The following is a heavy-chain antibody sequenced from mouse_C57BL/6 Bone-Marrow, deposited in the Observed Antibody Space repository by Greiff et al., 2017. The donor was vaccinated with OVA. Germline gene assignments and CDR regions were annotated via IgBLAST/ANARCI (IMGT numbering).Heavy chain of an antibody. Sequence: EVKLMESGGDLVKPGGSLKLSCAASGFTFSSYGMSWVRQTPDKRLEWVATISSGGSYTYYPDSVKGRFTISRDNAKNTLYLQMSSLKSEDTAMYYCASPSDGLFVYWGQGTLVTVS. CDR2: ISSGGSYT. J-gene: IGHJ3*01. D-gene: IGHD2-3*01. CDR3: ASPSDGLFVY. CDR1: GFTFSSYG. V-gene: IGHV5-6*01.